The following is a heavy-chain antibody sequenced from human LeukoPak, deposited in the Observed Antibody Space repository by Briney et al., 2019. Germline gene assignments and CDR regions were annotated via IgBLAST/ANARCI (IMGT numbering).Heavy chain of an antibody. J-gene: IGHJ6*03. CDR1: GGSISSSSYY. CDR2: IYYSGST. V-gene: IGHV4-39*01. Sequence: SETLSLTCTVPGGSISSSSYYWGWIRQPPGKGLEWIGSIYYSGSTYYNPSLKSRVTISVDTSKNQFSLKLSSVTAADTAVYYCARQRYYYSYMDVWGKGTTVTVSS. CDR3: ARQRYYYSYMDV.